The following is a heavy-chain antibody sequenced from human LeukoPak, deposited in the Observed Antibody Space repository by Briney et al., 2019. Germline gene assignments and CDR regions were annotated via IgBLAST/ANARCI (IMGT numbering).Heavy chain of an antibody. CDR1: GYSFTSYW. CDR2: IYPGDSDT. J-gene: IGHJ4*02. D-gene: IGHD6-13*01. CDR3: ATPQRPSSSWYYFDY. Sequence: GESLKISCKGSGYSFTSYWICWVRQMPGQGLEWMGIIYPGDSDTRYSPSFQGQVTISADKSINTAYLQWSSLKVSDTAMYYCATPQRPSSSWYYFDYWGQGTLVTVSS. V-gene: IGHV5-51*01.